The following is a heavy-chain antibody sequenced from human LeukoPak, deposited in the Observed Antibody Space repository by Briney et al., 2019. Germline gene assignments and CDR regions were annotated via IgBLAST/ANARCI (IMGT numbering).Heavy chain of an antibody. J-gene: IGHJ5*02. V-gene: IGHV3-74*01. CDR3: ARGCSSTSCYDGWFDP. Sequence: GGSLRLSRAASGFTFSSYWMHWVRQAPGKGLEWVSRINSDGSSTSYADSVKGRFTISRDNAKNTLYLQMNSLRAEDTAVYYCARGCSSTSCYDGWFDPWGQGTLVTVSS. D-gene: IGHD2-2*01. CDR2: INSDGSST. CDR1: GFTFSSYW.